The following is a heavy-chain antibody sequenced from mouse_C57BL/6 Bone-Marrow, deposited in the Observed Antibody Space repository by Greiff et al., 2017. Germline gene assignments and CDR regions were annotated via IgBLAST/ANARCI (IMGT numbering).Heavy chain of an antibody. J-gene: IGHJ3*01. CDR1: GYTFTSYW. V-gene: IGHV1-69*01. Sequence: VQLQQSGAELVMPGASVKLSCKASGYTFTSYWMHWVKQRPGQGLEWIGEIDPSDSYTNYNQKFKGKSTLTVDKSSSTAYMQLSSLTSEDSAVYYCAREDDGYYSAWVAYWGQGTLVTVSA. CDR3: AREDDGYYSAWVAY. CDR2: IDPSDSYT. D-gene: IGHD2-3*01.